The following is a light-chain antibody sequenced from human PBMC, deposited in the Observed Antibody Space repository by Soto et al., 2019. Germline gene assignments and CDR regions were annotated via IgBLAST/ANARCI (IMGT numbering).Light chain of an antibody. CDR1: QSVRSNS. V-gene: IGKV3-20*01. J-gene: IGKJ4*01. Sequence: EIVLTQSPRTLSLSPGESATLSCTASQSVRSNSLAWYQQKPGQAPRLLMFGASGRATGTPPRFSGRGSGTAFTLTISRLEPEDVAVYYCPQYGTSPLTFGGGTKVDI. CDR3: PQYGTSPLT. CDR2: GAS.